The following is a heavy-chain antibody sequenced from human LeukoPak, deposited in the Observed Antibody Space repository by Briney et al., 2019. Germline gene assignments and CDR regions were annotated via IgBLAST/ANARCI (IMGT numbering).Heavy chain of an antibody. D-gene: IGHD3-22*01. CDR1: GFTFSSYT. Sequence: GGSLRLSCAASGFTFSSYTMTWVRQAPGKGLEWVSGITSGGSKYYADSVKGRFTISRDNSKNSLYLQMNSLRAEDTAVYYCAKLPDSSGHHYFDYWGQGTLVTVSS. V-gene: IGHV3-23*01. CDR2: ITSGGSK. CDR3: AKLPDSSGHHYFDY. J-gene: IGHJ4*02.